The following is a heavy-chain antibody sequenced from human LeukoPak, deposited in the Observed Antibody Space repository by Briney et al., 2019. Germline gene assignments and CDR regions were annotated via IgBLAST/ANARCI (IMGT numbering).Heavy chain of an antibody. CDR2: ISSSGHII. CDR3: ARDREDTSIDY. D-gene: IGHD2/OR15-2a*01. Sequence: GGSLRLSCAASGFTFSDYYMSWIRQAPGKGLQWVSYISSSGHIIYYADSVKGRFTLSRDNAKNSLYLQMNSLRGDDTAIYYCARDREDTSIDYWGQGTLVTVSS. CDR1: GFTFSDYY. V-gene: IGHV3-11*04. J-gene: IGHJ4*02.